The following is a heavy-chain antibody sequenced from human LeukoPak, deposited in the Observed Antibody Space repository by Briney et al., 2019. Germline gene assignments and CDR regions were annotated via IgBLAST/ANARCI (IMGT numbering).Heavy chain of an antibody. CDR1: GYTFTSYG. CDR2: ISAYNGNT. D-gene: IGHD5-12*01. Sequence: VASVKVSCKASGYTFTSYGISWVRQAPGQGLEWMGWISAYNGNTNYAQKLQGRVTITTDTSTSTAYMELRSLRSDDTAVYYCARDPGGTADYSPVMFDPWGQGTLVTVSS. CDR3: ARDPGGTADYSPVMFDP. V-gene: IGHV1-18*01. J-gene: IGHJ5*02.